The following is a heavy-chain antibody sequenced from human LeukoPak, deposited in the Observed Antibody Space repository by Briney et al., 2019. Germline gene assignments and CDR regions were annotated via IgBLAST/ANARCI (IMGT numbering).Heavy chain of an antibody. V-gene: IGHV4-59*01. Sequence: PSETLSLTCTVSGGSISSYYWSWIRQPPGKGLEWIGYIYYSGSTNYNPSLKSRVTISVDTSKNQFSLKLSSVTAADTAVYYCARDLLRLGELSTQWGWYYYGMDVWGQGTTVTVSS. CDR1: GGSISSYY. CDR3: ARDLLRLGELSTQWGWYYYGMDV. D-gene: IGHD3-16*02. CDR2: IYYSGST. J-gene: IGHJ6*02.